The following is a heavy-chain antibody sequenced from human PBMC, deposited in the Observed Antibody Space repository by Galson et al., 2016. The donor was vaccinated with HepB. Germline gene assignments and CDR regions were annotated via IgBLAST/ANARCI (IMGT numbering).Heavy chain of an antibody. Sequence: SVKVSCKASGGPFSNSAFSWVRQAPGQGLEWMGGIIPVFGTTDFAQRFQGRVTITADESTSTVYMEMSSLTFEDTAIYFCAKPQDTIRYYYHALDVGGQGTTVTVSS. CDR1: GGPFSNSA. CDR3: AKPQDTIRYYYHALDV. D-gene: IGHD1-14*01. CDR2: IIPVFGTT. J-gene: IGHJ6*02. V-gene: IGHV1-69*13.